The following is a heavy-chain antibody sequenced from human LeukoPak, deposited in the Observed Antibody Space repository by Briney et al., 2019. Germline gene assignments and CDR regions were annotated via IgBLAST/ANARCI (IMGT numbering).Heavy chain of an antibody. V-gene: IGHV3-23*01. CDR3: AKDLDYYDSSGSFDY. Sequence: GGSLRLSCAASGFTFSSYAMSWVRKAPGKGLEWVSAISGSGGSTYYADSVKGRFTISRDNSKNTLYLQMNSLRAEDTAVYYCAKDLDYYDSSGSFDYWGQGTLVTVSS. D-gene: IGHD3-22*01. CDR1: GFTFSSYA. CDR2: ISGSGGST. J-gene: IGHJ4*02.